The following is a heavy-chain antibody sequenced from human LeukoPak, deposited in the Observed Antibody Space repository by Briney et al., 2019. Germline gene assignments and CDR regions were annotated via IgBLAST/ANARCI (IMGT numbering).Heavy chain of an antibody. CDR2: IYPGDSDT. J-gene: IGHJ4*02. D-gene: IGHD2-8*02. CDR1: GYSFTSYW. Sequence: GESLQISCQGSGYSFTSYWIGWVRQMPGKGLEWMGIIYPGDSDTRYSPSFQGQVTISADKSISTAYLQWSSLKASDTAMYYCARILVAGHTGVDYWGQGTLVTVSS. CDR3: ARILVAGHTGVDY. V-gene: IGHV5-51*01.